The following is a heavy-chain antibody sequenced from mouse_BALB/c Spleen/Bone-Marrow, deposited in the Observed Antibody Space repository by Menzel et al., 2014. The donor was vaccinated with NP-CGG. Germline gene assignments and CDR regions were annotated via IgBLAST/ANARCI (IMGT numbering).Heavy chain of an antibody. CDR3: ARLSYYGRFAY. V-gene: IGHV4-1*02. J-gene: IGHJ3*01. CDR2: INPDSSTI. D-gene: IGHD1-1*01. Sequence: EVKLMESGGGLVQPGGSLKLSCAASGFDFSRHWMSWVRQAPGKGLEWIGEINPDSSTINYTPSLKDKFIISRDNAKNTLYLQMSKVRSEDTALYYCARLSYYGRFAYWGQGTLVTVSA. CDR1: GFDFSRHW.